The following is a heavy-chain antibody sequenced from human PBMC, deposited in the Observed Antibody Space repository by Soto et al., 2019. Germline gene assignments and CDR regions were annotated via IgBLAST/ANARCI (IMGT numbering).Heavy chain of an antibody. J-gene: IGHJ6*02. CDR2: MYSSGST. D-gene: IGHD3-10*01. CDR3: ARFAGMVSDGMVV. V-gene: IGHV4-4*07. Sequence: PSETLSLTCTVSGGSINSHYWSWIRQPAEKGLEWIGRMYSSGSTIYNPSLKSRVTMSVDMSKNQFSLNLSSVTAADTAVYYCARFAGMVSDGMVVWCQWTTGTVS. CDR1: GGSINSHY.